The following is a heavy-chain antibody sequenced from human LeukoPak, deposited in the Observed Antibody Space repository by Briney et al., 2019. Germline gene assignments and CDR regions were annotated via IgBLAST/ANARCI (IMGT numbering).Heavy chain of an antibody. V-gene: IGHV1-69*04. D-gene: IGHD3-22*01. Sequence: SVKVSCKASGGTFSSYAISWVRQAPGQGLEWMGRIIPILDIANYAQNFQGRVTITADKSTTTAYMEVSSLRSEDTAVYYCASREYDSSSYYLYYLDYWGQGTLVTVSS. J-gene: IGHJ4*02. CDR1: GGTFSSYA. CDR3: ASREYDSSSYYLYYLDY. CDR2: IIPILDIA.